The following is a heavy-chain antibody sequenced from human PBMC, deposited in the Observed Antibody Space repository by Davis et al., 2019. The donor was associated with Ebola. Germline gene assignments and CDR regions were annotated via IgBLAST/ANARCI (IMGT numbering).Heavy chain of an antibody. CDR3: ARAVYYDYIWGSYWGYFDI. D-gene: IGHD3-16*01. J-gene: IGHJ3*02. CDR1: GFTFSSNS. V-gene: IGHV3-21*01. Sequence: GESLKISCAASGFTFSSNSMNWVRQAPGKGLEWVSFISSSSNYIYYADSVKGRFTISRDNAKNSLYLQINGLRAEDTAVYYCARAVYYDYIWGSYWGYFDIWGQGTMVTVSS. CDR2: ISSSSNYI.